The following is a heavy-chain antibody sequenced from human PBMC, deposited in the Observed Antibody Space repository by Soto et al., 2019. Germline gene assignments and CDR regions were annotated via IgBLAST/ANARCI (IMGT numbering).Heavy chain of an antibody. D-gene: IGHD6-19*01. V-gene: IGHV4-61*01. CDR3: ARDKFSSGWHPYGMDV. J-gene: IGHJ6*02. CDR1: GGSVSSGSYY. CDR2: IYYSGST. Sequence: PSETLSLTCTVSGGSVSSGSYYWSWIRQPPGEGLEWIGYIYYSGSTNYNPSLKSRVTISVDTSKNQFSLKLSSVTAADTAVYYCARDKFSSGWHPYGMDVWGQGTTVTVSS.